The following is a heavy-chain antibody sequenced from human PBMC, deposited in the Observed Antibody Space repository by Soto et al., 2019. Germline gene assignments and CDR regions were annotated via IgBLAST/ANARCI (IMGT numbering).Heavy chain of an antibody. J-gene: IGHJ5*02. CDR2: INPNSGAT. CDR3: ARAGGSERVGYNWFDP. V-gene: IGHV1-2*02. Sequence: QVQLVQSGAEVKKPGASVKVSCKASGYTFTGYYMHWVRQAPGQGPEWMGWINPNSGATNYPKKFQDRVTMTTDTTISTAYMELSRLRSDDTAVYYCARAGGSERVGYNWFDPWGQGTLVTVSS. CDR1: GYTFTGYY. D-gene: IGHD3-10*01.